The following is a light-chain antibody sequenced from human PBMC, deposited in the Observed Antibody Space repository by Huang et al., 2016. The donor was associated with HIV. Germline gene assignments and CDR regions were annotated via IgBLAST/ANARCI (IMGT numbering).Light chain of an antibody. CDR3: QQTYSAPVT. V-gene: IGKV1-39*01. J-gene: IGKJ4*01. CDR1: QRISSH. CDR2: SST. Sequence: DIQVTQSPSSLSASVGDRVTITCRTLQRISSHLSWYQQKIGKGPKLLIYSSTVLQSGVPSRFTGSGSGTDFTLTINSLQPEDFATYYCQQTYSAPVTFGGGTRVEIK.